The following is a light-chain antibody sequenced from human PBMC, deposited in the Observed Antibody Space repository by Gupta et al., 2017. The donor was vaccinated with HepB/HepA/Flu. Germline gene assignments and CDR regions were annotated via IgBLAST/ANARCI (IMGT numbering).Light chain of an antibody. CDR2: GAS. CDR1: QYVGTN. J-gene: IGKJ4*01. CDR3: QQDDNWPLT. Sequence: MVLTQSPATFSVSPGERVTLSCRARQYVGTNSAWYQQKPGQAPRLLIYGASTRAKDIPTRFIGSGSGTEFNLIIGSLQSGDFAMYCCQQDDNWPLTFGGGTTVEI. V-gene: IGKV3D-15*01.